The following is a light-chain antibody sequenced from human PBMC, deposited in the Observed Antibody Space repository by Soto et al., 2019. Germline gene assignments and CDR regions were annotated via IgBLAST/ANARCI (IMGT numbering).Light chain of an antibody. CDR2: KIS. CDR1: QSLVHSDGNTY. CDR3: IQVTHFSYT. V-gene: IGKV2-24*01. Sequence: DLVMTQTPLFSPVTLGQPASISCRSSQSLVHSDGNTYLSWLQQRPGQPPRLLIYKISSSFFGVTNRFSRSGAGTDFTLRISRVEAEDVGIYYCIQVTHFSYTFGNGSKLEI. J-gene: IGKJ2*01.